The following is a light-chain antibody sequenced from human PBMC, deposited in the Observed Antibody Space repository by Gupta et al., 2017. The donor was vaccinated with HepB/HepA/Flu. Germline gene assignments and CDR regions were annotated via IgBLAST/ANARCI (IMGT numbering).Light chain of an antibody. CDR1: PSVSNY. CDR2: DAS. CDR3: QQRTNWPLT. J-gene: IGKJ4*01. V-gene: IGKV3-11*01. Sequence: EVVLTQSLDTLSLSTGERATLSCRASPSVSNYLAWYQQKPGQAPRLLIYDASDRATGIPARFSGSGSGTDFTLTISSLEPEDFAVYYCQQRTNWPLTFGGGTKVEIK.